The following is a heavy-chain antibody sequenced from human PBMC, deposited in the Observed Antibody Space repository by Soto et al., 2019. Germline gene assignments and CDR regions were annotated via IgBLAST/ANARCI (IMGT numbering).Heavy chain of an antibody. CDR2: IVVGSGNT. CDR1: GFTFTSSA. Sequence: SVKVSCKASGFTFTSSAVQWVRQARGQRLEWIGWIVVGSGNTNYAQKFQERVTITRDMSTSTAYMELSSLRSEDTAVYYCAASSRTTYYDFWSGYWSYYYYGMAVWGQGTTVTVSS. V-gene: IGHV1-58*01. J-gene: IGHJ6*02. CDR3: AASSRTTYYDFWSGYWSYYYYGMAV. D-gene: IGHD3-3*01.